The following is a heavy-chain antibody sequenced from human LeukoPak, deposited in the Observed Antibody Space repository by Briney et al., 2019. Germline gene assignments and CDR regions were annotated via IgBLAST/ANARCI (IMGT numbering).Heavy chain of an antibody. CDR1: GFTFGDYA. CDR3: TREKSSGWDAFDI. D-gene: IGHD6-19*01. Sequence: GGSLRLSCTASGFTFGDYAMSWFRQAPGKGLEWVGFIRSKAYGGTTEYAASVKGRFIISRDDSKSIAYLQMNSLKTEDTAVYYCTREKSSGWDAFDIWGQGTMVTVSS. J-gene: IGHJ3*02. V-gene: IGHV3-49*03. CDR2: IRSKAYGGTT.